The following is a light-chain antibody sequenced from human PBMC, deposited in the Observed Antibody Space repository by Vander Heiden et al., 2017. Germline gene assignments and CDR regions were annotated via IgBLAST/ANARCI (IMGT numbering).Light chain of an antibody. J-gene: IGKJ1*01. CDR3: QQYGSSPRT. CDR1: QSVSSSY. CDR2: GAS. V-gene: IGKV3-20*01. Sequence: DTVLTQSPCTLSFTPRERATLSCRASQSVSSSYLAWYQQKPGQAPRLLIYGASSRATGIPDRFSGSGSGTDFTLTISRLEPEDFAVYYCQQYGSSPRTFGQGTKVEIK.